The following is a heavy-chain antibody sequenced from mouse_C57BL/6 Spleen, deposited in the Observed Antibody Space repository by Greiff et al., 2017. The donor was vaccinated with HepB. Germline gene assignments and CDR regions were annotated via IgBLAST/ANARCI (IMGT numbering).Heavy chain of an antibody. CDR2: ISDGGSYT. CDR3: ARDRSTMVSPHYFDY. Sequence: EVQLVESGGGLVKPGGSLKLSCAASGFTFSSYAMSWVRQTPEKRLEWVATISDGGSYTYYPDNVKGRFTISRDNAKNNLYLQMSHLKSEDTAMYYCARDRSTMVSPHYFDYWGQGTTLTVSS. D-gene: IGHD2-2*01. J-gene: IGHJ2*01. CDR1: GFTFSSYA. V-gene: IGHV5-4*01.